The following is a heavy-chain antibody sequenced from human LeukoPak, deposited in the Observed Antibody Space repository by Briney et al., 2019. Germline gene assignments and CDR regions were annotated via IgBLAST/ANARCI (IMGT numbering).Heavy chain of an antibody. D-gene: IGHD3-10*01. J-gene: IGHJ6*02. CDR1: GFSFSDYG. CDR3: AKWGVYYGMDV. Sequence: GGSLRLSCVVSGFSFSDYGMHWVRQAPGKGLEWVAVTSHDGGNRYYAESVKGRFTISKDISKNTLNLQMNSLRAEDTAVYYCAKWGVYYGMDVWGQGTTVTVSS. CDR2: TSHDGGNR. V-gene: IGHV3-30*18.